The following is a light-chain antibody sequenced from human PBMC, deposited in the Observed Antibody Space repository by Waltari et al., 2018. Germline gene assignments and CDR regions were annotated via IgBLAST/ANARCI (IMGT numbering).Light chain of an antibody. CDR2: YNH. CDR1: TSHKRNSH. CDR3: ASWDDSLGEYV. Sequence: QSVLTHPPSASATPGQSVTLSSSGGTSHKRNSHLDSSQLLPGATPTLLIFYNHLRPSGGRAQFSGSKSGTSASLAISGRRSEDEADYYCASWDDSLGEYVFGTGTKVSVL. J-gene: IGLJ1*01. V-gene: IGLV1-47*01.